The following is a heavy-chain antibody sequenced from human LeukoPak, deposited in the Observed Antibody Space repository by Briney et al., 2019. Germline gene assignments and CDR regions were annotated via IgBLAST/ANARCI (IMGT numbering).Heavy chain of an antibody. CDR2: ISGSGGST. Sequence: GGSLRLSCATSGFSFSTYAMSWVRQAPGKGLEWVSAISGSGGSTYYADSVKGRFTISRDNSKNTLYLQMNSLRAEDTAVYYCARDIVTSYYDSPDNHWGQGTLVTVSS. D-gene: IGHD3-10*01. J-gene: IGHJ5*02. CDR1: GFSFSTYA. CDR3: ARDIVTSYYDSPDNH. V-gene: IGHV3-23*01.